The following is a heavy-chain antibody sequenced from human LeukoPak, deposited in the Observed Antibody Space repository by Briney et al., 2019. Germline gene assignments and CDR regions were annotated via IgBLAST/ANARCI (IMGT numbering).Heavy chain of an antibody. Sequence: SETLSLTCTVSGGSISSSSYYWGWIRQPPGEGLEWIGSIYYSGSTYYNPSLKSRVTISVDTSKNQFSLKLSSVTAADTAMYYCASPRFGTYYYFYMDVWGKGTTVTVSS. J-gene: IGHJ6*03. CDR2: IYYSGST. V-gene: IGHV4-39*01. CDR1: GGSISSSSYY. CDR3: ASPRFGTYYYFYMDV. D-gene: IGHD3-16*01.